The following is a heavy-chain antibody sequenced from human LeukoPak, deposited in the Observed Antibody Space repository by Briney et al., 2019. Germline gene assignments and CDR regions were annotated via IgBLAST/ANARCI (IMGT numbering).Heavy chain of an antibody. D-gene: IGHD3-22*01. CDR1: GGSISSYY. CDR2: IYYSGST. Sequence: SETLSLTCTVSGGSISSYYWSWIRQPPGKGLEWIGYIYYSGSTNYNPSLKSRVTISVDTSKHQFSLKLSSVTAADTAVYYCARGYYYYDSSGYYSYYFDYWGQGTLVTVSS. V-gene: IGHV4-59*01. J-gene: IGHJ4*02. CDR3: ARGYYYYDSSGYYSYYFDY.